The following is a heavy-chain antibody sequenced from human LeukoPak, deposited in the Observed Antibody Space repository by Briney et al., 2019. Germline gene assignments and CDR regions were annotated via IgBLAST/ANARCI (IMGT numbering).Heavy chain of an antibody. J-gene: IGHJ3*02. V-gene: IGHV4-59*01. CDR1: GGSLSSYY. D-gene: IGHD4-17*01. CDR3: ARDTEHQRSDAFDI. Sequence: SETLSLTCTVSGGSLSSYYWGWIRQPPGKGLEWIGYIYYIVSTNYNASLKSRVTISVDTSKNQFSLKLSSVTAADTAVYYCARDTEHQRSDAFDIWGQGTMVTVSS. CDR2: IYYIVST.